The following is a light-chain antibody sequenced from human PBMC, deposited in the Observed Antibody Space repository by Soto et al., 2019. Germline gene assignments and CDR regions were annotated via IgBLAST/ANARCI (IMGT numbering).Light chain of an antibody. CDR3: QQRTDWRWT. CDR2: GAS. Sequence: ETVLTQSPAALSLSPGERVILSCRASQSISNYLAWYQQKPGQAPRLLIYGASKRAPGIPDRFIGSGSGTTFTLTIYSLEPEDFVVYYCQQRTDWRWTFGPGTRV. V-gene: IGKV3-11*01. CDR1: QSISNY. J-gene: IGKJ1*01.